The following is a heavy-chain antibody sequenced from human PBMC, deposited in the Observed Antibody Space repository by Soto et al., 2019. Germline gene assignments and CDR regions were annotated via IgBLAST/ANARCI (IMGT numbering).Heavy chain of an antibody. J-gene: IGHJ6*02. CDR1: GFTFSTYT. V-gene: IGHV3-23*01. CDR2: ISDSGGTT. D-gene: IGHD2-21*02. Sequence: PGGSLRLSCAASGFTFSTYTMYWVRQAPGKGLEWVSVISDSGGTTYYTDSVKGRFTIARDNSENALYLQMNSLRADDTAVYYCAKKVVTVQGRGYGMDVWGQGTTVTVSS. CDR3: AKKVVTVQGRGYGMDV.